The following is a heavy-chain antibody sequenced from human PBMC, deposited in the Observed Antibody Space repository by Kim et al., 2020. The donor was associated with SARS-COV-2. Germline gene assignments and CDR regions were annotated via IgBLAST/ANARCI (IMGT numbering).Heavy chain of an antibody. V-gene: IGHV1-46*01. CDR3: ARDGILSGGLYYFDY. CDR2: INPSSGST. Sequence: ASVKVSCKASGYAFTTYYMHWVRQAPGQGLEWVGMINPSSGSTAYTQEFQGRVTMTRDTSTSTLYMELRSLRSEDTAVFYCARDGILSGGLYYFDYWGQGTLVTVSS. J-gene: IGHJ4*02. D-gene: IGHD3-9*01. CDR1: GYAFTTYY.